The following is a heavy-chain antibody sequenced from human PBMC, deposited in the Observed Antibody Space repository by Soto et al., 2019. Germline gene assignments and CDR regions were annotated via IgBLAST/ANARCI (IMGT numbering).Heavy chain of an antibody. CDR3: ANLIEPYSSSWHYYYYYGMDV. CDR1: GFTFSSYA. V-gene: IGHV3-23*01. CDR2: ISGSGGST. Sequence: GGSLRLSCAASGFTFSSYAMSWVRQAPGKGLEWVSAISGSGGSTYYADSVKGRFTISRDNSKNTLYLQMNSLRAEDTAVYYCANLIEPYSSSWHYYYYYGMDVWGQGTTVTVS. J-gene: IGHJ6*02. D-gene: IGHD6-13*01.